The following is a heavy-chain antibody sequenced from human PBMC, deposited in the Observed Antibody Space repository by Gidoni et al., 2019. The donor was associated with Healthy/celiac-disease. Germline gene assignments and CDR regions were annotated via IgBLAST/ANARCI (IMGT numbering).Heavy chain of an antibody. V-gene: IGHV1-24*01. D-gene: IGHD3-22*01. CDR3: ATYEHWMVITFDY. CDR2: FDPEDGET. J-gene: IGHJ4*02. CDR1: GYTLTELY. Sequence: QVQLVQYGAEVKKPGASVKGSCKVYGYTLTELYMHWVRQAPGKGLEWMGGFDPEDGETIYAQKFQGRVTMTEDTSTDTAYMELSSLRSEDTAVYYCATYEHWMVITFDYWGQGTLVTVSS.